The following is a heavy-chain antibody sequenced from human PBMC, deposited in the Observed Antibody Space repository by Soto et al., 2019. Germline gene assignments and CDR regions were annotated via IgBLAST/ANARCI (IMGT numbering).Heavy chain of an antibody. CDR1: GYTFTGYY. CDR3: TTSPHRDSERVFV. D-gene: IGHD1-26*01. J-gene: IGHJ6*02. CDR2: INPNSGGT. V-gene: IGHV1-2*04. Sequence: ASVKVSCKASGYTFTGYYMHWVRQAPGQGLEWMGWINPNSGGTNYAQKFQGWVTMTRDTSISTAYMELNSLRVEDTAVYYCTTSPHRDSERVFVWGQGTTVTVSS.